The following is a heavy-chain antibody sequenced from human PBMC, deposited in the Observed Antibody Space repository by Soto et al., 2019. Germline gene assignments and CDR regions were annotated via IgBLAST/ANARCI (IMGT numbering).Heavy chain of an antibody. Sequence: VQLLESGGGLVQPGGYLRLSCAASGFTFSSYAMSWVRQAPGKGLEWVSAISGGGGTTYYADSVKGRFTISRDNSKNTLYLQMNSLRAEDTAVYYCAKEHKTSVLVVAATVVYWGQGTLVTVSS. D-gene: IGHD2-15*01. V-gene: IGHV3-23*01. CDR3: AKEHKTSVLVVAATVVY. CDR2: ISGGGGTT. CDR1: GFTFSSYA. J-gene: IGHJ4*02.